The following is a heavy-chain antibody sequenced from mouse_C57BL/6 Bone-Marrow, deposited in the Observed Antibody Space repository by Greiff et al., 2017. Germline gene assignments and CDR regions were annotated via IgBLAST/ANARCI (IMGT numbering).Heavy chain of an antibody. J-gene: IGHJ2*01. CDR3: ARDSANWYYFDY. CDR1: GFTFSSYA. D-gene: IGHD4-1*01. CDR2: ISDGGSYT. V-gene: IGHV5-4*01. Sequence: EVKLVESGGGLVKPGGSLKLSCAASGFTFSSYAMSWVRQTPEKRLEWVATISDGGSYTYYPDNVKGRFPISRANAKNNLYLQMSHLKSEDTAMYYCARDSANWYYFDYWGQGTTLTVSS.